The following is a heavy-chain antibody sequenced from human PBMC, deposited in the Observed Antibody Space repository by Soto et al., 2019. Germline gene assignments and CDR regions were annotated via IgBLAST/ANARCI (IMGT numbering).Heavy chain of an antibody. V-gene: IGHV1-8*01. Sequence: ASVKVSCKASGYTFTSYDINWVRQATGQGLEWMRWMNPNSGNTGYAQKLKSRETITRNTSISTANMELSNLRSEDTAVYYCSIFSTYYYDSSGYPHAAFDIWGQGKMVTV. D-gene: IGHD3-22*01. CDR1: GYTFTSYD. CDR3: SIFSTYYYDSSGYPHAAFDI. CDR2: MNPNSGNT. J-gene: IGHJ3*02.